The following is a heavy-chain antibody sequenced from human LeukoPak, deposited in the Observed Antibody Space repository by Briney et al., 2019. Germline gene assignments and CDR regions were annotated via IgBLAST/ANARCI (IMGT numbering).Heavy chain of an antibody. CDR3: ARAGGGFDF. CDR2: ISLSNAI. CDR1: GFTFSSYS. D-gene: IGHD1-26*01. Sequence: GGSLRLSCAASGFTFSSYSMNWVRQAPGKGLEWVSYISLSNAIYQADSVKGRFTISRDNGKNSVYLQMNSLRVEDTAVYYCARAGGGFDFWGQGSLVTVSS. V-gene: IGHV3-48*04. J-gene: IGHJ4*02.